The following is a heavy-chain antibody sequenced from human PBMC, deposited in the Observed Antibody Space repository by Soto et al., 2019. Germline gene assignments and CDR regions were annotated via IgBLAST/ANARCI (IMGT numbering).Heavy chain of an antibody. Sequence: LTCAISGDSVSSNSAAWNWIRQSPSRGLEWLGRTYYRSKWYNDYAVSVKSRITINPDTSKNQSSLQLNSVTPEDTAVYYCARGVYSYGSYYFDYWGQGTLVTVSS. CDR1: GDSVSSNSAA. J-gene: IGHJ4*02. V-gene: IGHV6-1*01. CDR3: ARGVYSYGSYYFDY. CDR2: TYYRSKWYN. D-gene: IGHD5-18*01.